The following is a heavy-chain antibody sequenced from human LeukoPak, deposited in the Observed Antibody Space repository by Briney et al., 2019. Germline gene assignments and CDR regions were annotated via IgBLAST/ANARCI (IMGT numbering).Heavy chain of an antibody. CDR1: GFTFSSYA. CDR3: AKDRETGKRRKLGGNDY. Sequence: GGSLRLSCAASGFTFSSYAMSWVRQAPGKGLEWVSAISAGGGATYYADSVKGRFTISRDNSKNTLYLQMNSLRAEDTAVYYCAKDRETGKRRKLGGNDYWGQRTLVTVSS. D-gene: IGHD1-1*01. J-gene: IGHJ4*02. CDR2: ISAGGGAT. V-gene: IGHV3-23*01.